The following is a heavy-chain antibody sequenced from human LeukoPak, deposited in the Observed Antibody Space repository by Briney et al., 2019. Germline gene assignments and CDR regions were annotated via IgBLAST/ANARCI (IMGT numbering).Heavy chain of an antibody. J-gene: IGHJ6*03. CDR2: VDHTGST. CDR1: DDSITMYY. V-gene: IGHV4-59*01. D-gene: IGHD1-1*01. CDR3: ARGRVSSSTWYSTYYYYFYMDV. Sequence: SETLSLTCSVSDDSITMYYWTWIRQPPGKGLEWIGYVDHTGSTNFNPSLNGRVSISRDTTKNLFSLRLRSVTAADTAVYSCARGRVSSSTWYSTYYYYFYMDVWGKGTTVTVSS.